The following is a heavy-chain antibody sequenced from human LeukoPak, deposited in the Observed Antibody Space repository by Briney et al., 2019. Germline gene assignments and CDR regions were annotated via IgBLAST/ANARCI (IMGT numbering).Heavy chain of an antibody. V-gene: IGHV3-7*01. CDR1: GFTFSSYW. D-gene: IGHD6-13*01. CDR3: AKDLSIAAAGYYYYGMDV. Sequence: GGSLRLSCAASGFTFSSYWMSWVRQAPGKGLEWVANIKQDGSEKYYVDSVKGRFTISRDNSKNTLYLQMNSLRAEDTAVYYCAKDLSIAAAGYYYYGMDVWGQGTTVTVSS. CDR2: IKQDGSEK. J-gene: IGHJ6*02.